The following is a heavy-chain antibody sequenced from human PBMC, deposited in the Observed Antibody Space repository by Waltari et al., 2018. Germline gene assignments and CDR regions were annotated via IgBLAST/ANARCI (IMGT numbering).Heavy chain of an antibody. V-gene: IGHV4-38-2*02. CDR2: IYHSGST. Sequence: QLQLQESGPGLVKPSETLSLTCTVSGGSISSGYYWGWIRQPPGKGLEWIGSIYHSGSTYYNPSLKSRVTISVDTSKNQFSLKLSSVTAADTAVYYCARQRGLYCTGGVCYFDYWGQGTLVTVSS. CDR1: GGSISSGYY. CDR3: ARQRGLYCTGGVCYFDY. J-gene: IGHJ4*02. D-gene: IGHD2-8*02.